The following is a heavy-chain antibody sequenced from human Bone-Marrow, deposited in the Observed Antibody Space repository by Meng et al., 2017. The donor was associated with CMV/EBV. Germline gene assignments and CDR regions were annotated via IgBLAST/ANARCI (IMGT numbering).Heavy chain of an antibody. V-gene: IGHV3-23*01. D-gene: IGHD6-6*01. CDR2: ISGGGGRT. CDR3: ASGVVYSSLNY. Sequence: GESLKISCAASGFTFRSYVMSWVRQAPGKGLEWVSTISGGGGRTYYADFVEGRFTIDRDNFKNTLYLQMNSLRAEDTAVYYCASGVVYSSLNYWGQGTLVTVSS. J-gene: IGHJ4*02. CDR1: GFTFRSYV.